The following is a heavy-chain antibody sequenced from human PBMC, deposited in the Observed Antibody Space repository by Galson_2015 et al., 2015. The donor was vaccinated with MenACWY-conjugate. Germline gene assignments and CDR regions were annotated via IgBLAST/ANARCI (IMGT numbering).Heavy chain of an antibody. CDR1: GFTFSNYG. CDR2: IWCGGSNK. CDR3: ASCGIIFILALDGIDV. Sequence: SLRLSCAASGFTFSNYGMHWVRQAPGKGLEWVACIWCGGSNKYYADSVKGRFTISRDNTENTLYLQMSSLRAEDTAVYCCASCGIIFILALDGIDVWGQGTPVTVSS. J-gene: IGHJ6*02. D-gene: IGHD3/OR15-3a*01. V-gene: IGHV3-33*03.